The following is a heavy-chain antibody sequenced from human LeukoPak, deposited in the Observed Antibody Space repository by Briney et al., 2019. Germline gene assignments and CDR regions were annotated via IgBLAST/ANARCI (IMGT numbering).Heavy chain of an antibody. D-gene: IGHD3-3*01. J-gene: IGHJ4*02. CDR2: ISGNAGST. Sequence: GGSLRLSCAASGFTFSSFAMSWVRQAPGKGMEWVSTISGNAGSTYYADSAKGRFTISRDNSKNTLYLQMNSLRAADTAVYYCAKGSGYDFWSGYSAHDYWGQGTLVTVSS. CDR1: GFTFSSFA. V-gene: IGHV3-23*01. CDR3: AKGSGYDFWSGYSAHDY.